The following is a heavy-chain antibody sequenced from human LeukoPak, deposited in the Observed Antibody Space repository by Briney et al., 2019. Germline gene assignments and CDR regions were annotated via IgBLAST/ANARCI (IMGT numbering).Heavy chain of an antibody. V-gene: IGHV1-8*01. CDR2: MNPNSGNT. D-gene: IGHD6-13*01. CDR1: GYTFTSYD. J-gene: IGHJ6*02. CDR3: ARVQPSSSWYGYYYYGMDV. Sequence: ASVKVSFKASGYTFTSYDINWVRQATGQGLEWMGWMNPNSGNTGYAQEFQGRVTMTRNTSISTAYMELSSLRSEDTAVYYCARVQPSSSWYGYYYYGMDVWGQGTTVTVSS.